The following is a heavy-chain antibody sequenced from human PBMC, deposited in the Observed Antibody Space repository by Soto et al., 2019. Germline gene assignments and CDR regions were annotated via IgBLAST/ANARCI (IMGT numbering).Heavy chain of an antibody. Sequence: QVQLVQSGAEVKKPGSSVKVSCKASGGTFSSYAISWVRQAPGQGLEWMGGIIPIFGTANYAQKFQGRVTITADESTITAYMELSSLRSEDTAVYYCARATDESGYPYYYYGMDVWGQGTTVTVSS. CDR3: ARATDESGYPYYYYGMDV. CDR1: GGTFSSYA. D-gene: IGHD3-22*01. J-gene: IGHJ6*02. CDR2: IIPIFGTA. V-gene: IGHV1-69*01.